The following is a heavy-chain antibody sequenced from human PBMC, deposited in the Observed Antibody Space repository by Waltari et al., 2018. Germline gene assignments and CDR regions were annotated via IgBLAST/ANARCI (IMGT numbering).Heavy chain of an antibody. CDR1: GFTFSNFW. CDR3: QRGDY. J-gene: IGHJ4*02. CDR2: INQDGSGE. V-gene: IGHV3-7*04. Sequence: EVQLVGSGGGLVQPGGSLRLSCAASGFTFSNFWMSWARQAPGKGLEWVANINQDGSGEYYVDSVKGRFTISRDNAKNSLYLQMNSLRAEDTAVYYCQRGDYWGQGTLVTVSS.